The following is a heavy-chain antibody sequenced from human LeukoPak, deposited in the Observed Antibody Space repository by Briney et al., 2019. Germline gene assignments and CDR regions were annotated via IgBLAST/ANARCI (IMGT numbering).Heavy chain of an antibody. Sequence: GGSLRLSCAASGFTFSSYEMNWVRQAPGKGLEWVSYISSSGSTIYYADSVKGQFTISRDNAKNSLYLQMNSLRAEDTAVYYCARDTVTLGYFDYWGQGTLVTVSS. D-gene: IGHD4-17*01. J-gene: IGHJ4*02. CDR2: ISSSGSTI. CDR1: GFTFSSYE. CDR3: ARDTVTLGYFDY. V-gene: IGHV3-48*03.